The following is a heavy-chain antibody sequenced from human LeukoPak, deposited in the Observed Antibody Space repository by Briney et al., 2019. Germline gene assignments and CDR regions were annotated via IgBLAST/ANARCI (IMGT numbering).Heavy chain of an antibody. D-gene: IGHD3-22*01. V-gene: IGHV3-33*01. CDR3: ARVFYDSSGYYSLDY. Sequence: GRSLRLSCAASGFTFSSYGMHWVRQAPGKGLEWVAVIWYDGSNKYYADPVKGRFTISRDNSKNTLYLQMNSLRAEDTAVYYCARVFYDSSGYYSLDYWGQGTLVTVSS. CDR1: GFTFSSYG. CDR2: IWYDGSNK. J-gene: IGHJ4*02.